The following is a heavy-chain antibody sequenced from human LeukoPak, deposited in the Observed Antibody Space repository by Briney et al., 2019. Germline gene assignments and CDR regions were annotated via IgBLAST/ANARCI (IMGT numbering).Heavy chain of an antibody. V-gene: IGHV1-2*02. Sequence: SVTDSCKASAYTFTGYYMHWVPQAPGQGLEWLGWINPNSGGTNYAQKFQGRVTMTRDTSISTAYMELSRLRSDDTAVYYCAILGDIVVVPAAPYLDYWGQGTLVTVSS. J-gene: IGHJ4*02. D-gene: IGHD2-2*01. CDR1: AYTFTGYY. CDR3: AILGDIVVVPAAPYLDY. CDR2: INPNSGGT.